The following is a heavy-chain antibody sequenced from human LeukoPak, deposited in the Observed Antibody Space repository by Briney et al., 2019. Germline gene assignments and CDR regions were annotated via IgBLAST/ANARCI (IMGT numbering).Heavy chain of an antibody. V-gene: IGHV3-74*01. Sequence: GGSLRLSCAASGFTFSSYWMHWVRQAPGKGLVRVSRINSDGSDTTYADSVKGRFTISRDNAKNTLYLQMNSLRAEDTAVYYCAKNGPGLDYFDYWGQGTLVTVSS. CDR1: GFTFSSYW. D-gene: IGHD3-10*01. CDR2: INSDGSDT. CDR3: AKNGPGLDYFDY. J-gene: IGHJ4*02.